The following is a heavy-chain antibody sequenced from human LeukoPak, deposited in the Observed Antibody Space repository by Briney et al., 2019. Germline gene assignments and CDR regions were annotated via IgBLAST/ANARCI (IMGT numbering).Heavy chain of an antibody. V-gene: IGHV3-74*01. CDR3: ARGKLLRNYYYGMDV. CDR2: INSDGSST. CDR1: GFTVSSYW. D-gene: IGHD2-15*01. J-gene: IGHJ6*02. Sequence: GGSLRLSCAASGFTVSSYWMHWVRQAPGKGLVWVSRINSDGSSTSYADAVKGRFTLSRDNAKNTLYLQMNSRRAEDTAVYYCARGKLLRNYYYGMDVGGQETTVTVSS.